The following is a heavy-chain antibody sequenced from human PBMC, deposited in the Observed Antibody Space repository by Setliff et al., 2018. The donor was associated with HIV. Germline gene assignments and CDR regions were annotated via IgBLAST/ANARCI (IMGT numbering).Heavy chain of an antibody. CDR2: IYHTGKT. D-gene: IGHD3-22*01. Sequence: TSETLSLTCSVSGGSISDNKYYWSWIRQPPGKGLEWTGSIYHTGKTYYNSALKNRLTISVDTSKIQFSLELSSVTAADTAVYCCASRVYYYDESRILREEGFVPWGQGTLVTVSS. CDR3: ASRVYYYDESRILREEGFVP. CDR1: GGSISDNKYY. J-gene: IGHJ5*02. V-gene: IGHV4-39*01.